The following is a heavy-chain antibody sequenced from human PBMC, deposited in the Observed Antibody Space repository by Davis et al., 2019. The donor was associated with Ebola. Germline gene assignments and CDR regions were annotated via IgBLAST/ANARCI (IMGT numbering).Heavy chain of an antibody. D-gene: IGHD6-13*01. V-gene: IGHV1-18*01. CDR1: GYTFTTFG. J-gene: IGHJ6*02. CDR2: ISAYNGNT. Sequence: AASVKVSCKASGYTFTTFGISWVRQAPGQGLEWMGWISAYNGNTNYAQKLQGRVTMTTDTSTSTAYMELSSLRSDDTAVYYCARGLSIAAAHYYYYGMDVWGQGTTVTVSS. CDR3: ARGLSIAAAHYYYYGMDV.